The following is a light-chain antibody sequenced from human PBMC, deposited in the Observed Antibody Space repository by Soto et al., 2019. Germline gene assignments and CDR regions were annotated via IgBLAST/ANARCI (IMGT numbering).Light chain of an antibody. CDR2: EGS. Sequence: QSALTQPASVSGSPGQSITISCTGTRRDVGSYNLVSWYQQYPGKAPKLIISEGSKRPSGVSNRFSGSRSGNTASLTISGLQAEDEADYYCCSYAGSSTPYVFGTGTKLTVL. CDR3: CSYAGSSTPYV. V-gene: IGLV2-23*01. CDR1: RRDVGSYNL. J-gene: IGLJ1*01.